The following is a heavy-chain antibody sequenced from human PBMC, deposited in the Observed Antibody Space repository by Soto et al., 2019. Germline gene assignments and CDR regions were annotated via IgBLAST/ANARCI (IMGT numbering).Heavy chain of an antibody. CDR3: AKEGGLSGSYYISSSYYFDY. J-gene: IGHJ4*02. V-gene: IGHV3-30*18. CDR1: GFTFSSYG. D-gene: IGHD1-26*01. Sequence: QVQLVESGGGVVQPGRSLRLSCVASGFTFSSYGMHWVRQAPGKGLEWVAIISYDGSNTYYADSVKGRFTISRDNSKNALYLQMNSLRAEDTSVYYCAKEGGLSGSYYISSSYYFDYWCPGTLVTVSS. CDR2: ISYDGSNT.